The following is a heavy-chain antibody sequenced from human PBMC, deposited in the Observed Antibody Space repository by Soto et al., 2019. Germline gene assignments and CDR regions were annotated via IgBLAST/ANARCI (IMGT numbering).Heavy chain of an antibody. J-gene: IGHJ6*02. CDR3: ARVTYSSSWYGGYYYGMDV. Sequence: QVQLVQSGAEVKKPGASVKVSCKASGYSFTSYDINWVRQATGQGLEWMGWMNPNSGNAGYAQKFQGRVTMTRNTSISTAYTELSSLRSEDTAVYYCARVTYSSSWYGGYYYGMDVWGQGTTVTVS. D-gene: IGHD6-13*01. CDR1: GYSFTSYD. CDR2: MNPNSGNA. V-gene: IGHV1-8*01.